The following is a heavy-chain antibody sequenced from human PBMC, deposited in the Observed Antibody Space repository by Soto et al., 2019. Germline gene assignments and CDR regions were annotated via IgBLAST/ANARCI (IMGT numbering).Heavy chain of an antibody. CDR2: ISGDGSST. D-gene: IGHD1-7*01. Sequence: GGSLRLSCAASGFTFSSYGMHWVRQAPGKGLEWVSRISGDGSSTTYADSVRGRFTISRDNAKNTVYLQMDSLRAEDTAVYYCARSLPGTYGAFDLWGQGTMVTVSS. CDR3: ARSLPGTYGAFDL. V-gene: IGHV3-74*01. CDR1: GFTFSSYG. J-gene: IGHJ3*01.